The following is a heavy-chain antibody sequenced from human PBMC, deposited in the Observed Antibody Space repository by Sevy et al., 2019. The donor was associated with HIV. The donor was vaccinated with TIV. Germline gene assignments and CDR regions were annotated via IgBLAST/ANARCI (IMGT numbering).Heavy chain of an antibody. Sequence: GESLKISCAASGFTFSSYGMHWVRQAPGKGLEWVAVIWYDGSNKYYADSVKGRFTISRDNSKNTLYLQMYSLRAEDTAVYYCAMNYYDSSGSSFFFDYWGQGTLVTVSS. CDR1: GFTFSSYG. CDR2: IWYDGSNK. D-gene: IGHD3-22*01. J-gene: IGHJ4*02. V-gene: IGHV3-33*01. CDR3: AMNYYDSSGSSFFFDY.